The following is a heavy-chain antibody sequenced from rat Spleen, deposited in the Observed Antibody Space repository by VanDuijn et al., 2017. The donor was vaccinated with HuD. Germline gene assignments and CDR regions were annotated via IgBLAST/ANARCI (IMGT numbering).Heavy chain of an antibody. CDR2: ISTSGGST. J-gene: IGHJ1*01. CDR3: AREWYVYLYWYFDF. V-gene: IGHV5-25*01. D-gene: IGHD1-6*01. Sequence: EVQLVESGGGLVQPGRSLKLSCAASGFTFSNYDMAWVRQAPTKGLEWVASISTSGGSTYYRESVKGRITVSRDNAKSNLYLQMDSLRSEDTATYYCAREWYVYLYWYFDFWGPGTMVTVSS. CDR1: GFTFSNYD.